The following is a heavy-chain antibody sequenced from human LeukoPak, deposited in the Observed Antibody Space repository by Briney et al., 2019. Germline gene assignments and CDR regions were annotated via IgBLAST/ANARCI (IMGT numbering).Heavy chain of an antibody. CDR2: INPNNGAT. J-gene: IGHJ4*02. Sequence: ASVKVSCKASEYIFTGYYMHWVRQAPGQGLEWMGRINPNNGATNYAQKFQGRVTMTRDTSTSTVYMELSSLRSEDTAVYYCARWGDPGDYSWGQGTLVTVSS. CDR1: EYIFTGYY. CDR3: ARWGDPGDYS. D-gene: IGHD2-21*02. V-gene: IGHV1-2*06.